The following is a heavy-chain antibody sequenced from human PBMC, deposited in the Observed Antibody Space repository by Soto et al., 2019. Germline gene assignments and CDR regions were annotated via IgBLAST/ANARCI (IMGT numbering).Heavy chain of an antibody. Sequence: SVKVSCKACGGTFSSYTISWVRRAPGQGLEWMGRIIPILGIANYAQKFQGRATITADKSTSTAYMELSSLRSEDTAVYYCARDAYSSGRYGSFDYWGQGTLVTVSS. CDR2: IIPILGIA. J-gene: IGHJ4*02. V-gene: IGHV1-69*04. D-gene: IGHD6-19*01. CDR1: GGTFSSYT. CDR3: ARDAYSSGRYGSFDY.